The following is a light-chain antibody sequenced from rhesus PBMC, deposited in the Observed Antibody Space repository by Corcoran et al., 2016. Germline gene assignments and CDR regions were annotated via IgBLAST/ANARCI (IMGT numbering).Light chain of an antibody. Sequence: DIVMTQTPLSLPVTPGEPASISCRSSQSLLDSEDGNTYLDWYLQKPGQSPQLLISEVSNRASGVPDRFSGSGSDTDFTLKISRVEAEDVVVYYCMQGIEFPYSFGQGTKVEIK. J-gene: IGKJ2*01. CDR1: QSLLDSEDGNTY. V-gene: IGKV2-104*02. CDR3: MQGIEFPYS. CDR2: EVS.